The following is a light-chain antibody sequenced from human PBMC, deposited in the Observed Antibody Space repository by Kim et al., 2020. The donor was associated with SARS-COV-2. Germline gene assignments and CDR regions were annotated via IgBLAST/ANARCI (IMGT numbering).Light chain of an antibody. CDR1: TGAVTSGHY. CDR3: LLSYSDTRPGV. CDR2: DTS. J-gene: IGLJ2*01. Sequence: QAVVTQEPSLTVSPGGTVTLTRGSSTGAVTSGHYPYWFQQKPGQAPRTLIYDTSIKHSWTPARFSGSLLGGKAALTLSGAQPEDEAEYYCLLSYSDTRPGVFGGGTQLTVL. V-gene: IGLV7-46*01.